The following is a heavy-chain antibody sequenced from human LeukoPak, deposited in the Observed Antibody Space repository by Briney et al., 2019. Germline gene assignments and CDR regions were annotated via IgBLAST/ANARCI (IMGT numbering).Heavy chain of an antibody. CDR2: VYYSGSP. CDR1: SGSISTPSYY. D-gene: IGHD3-22*01. Sequence: PSETLSLTCTVASGSISTPSYYWGWIRQPPGKGLEWIGSVYYSGSPYYNPSLKSRVAISVDTSKNQFTLYLSSVTAADTALYFCARQNYFDNSGYALDFWGRGKLVTVSS. CDR3: ARQNYFDNSGYALDF. J-gene: IGHJ4*02. V-gene: IGHV4-39*01.